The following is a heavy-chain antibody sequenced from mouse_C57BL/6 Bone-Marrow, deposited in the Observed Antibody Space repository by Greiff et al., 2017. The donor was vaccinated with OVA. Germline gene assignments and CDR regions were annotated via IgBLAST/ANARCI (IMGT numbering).Heavy chain of an antibody. V-gene: IGHV1-76*01. CDR3: ARDDGYFFEY. J-gene: IGHJ2*01. CDR2: IYPGSGNT. D-gene: IGHD2-3*01. Sequence: QVQLQQSGAEVVRPGASVKLSCKASGYTFTDHYINWVKQRPGQGLEWIARIYPGSGNTYYNEKFKGKARLTAEKASNPAYMQRSSLTSEDSAFDFCARDDGYFFEYWGQGTTLTVSS. CDR1: GYTFTDHY.